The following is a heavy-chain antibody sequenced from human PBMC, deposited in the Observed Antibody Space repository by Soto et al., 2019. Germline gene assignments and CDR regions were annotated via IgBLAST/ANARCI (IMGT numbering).Heavy chain of an antibody. CDR2: IYYSGST. J-gene: IGHJ5*02. CDR3: ARGQNYYGSGSYRARFDP. Sequence: SETLSLTCTVSGGSISSYYWSWIRQPPGKGLEWIGYIYYSGSTNYNPSLKSRVTISVDTSKNQFSLKLSSVTAADTAVYYCARGQNYYGSGSYRARFDPWGQGTLVTGSS. V-gene: IGHV4-59*01. D-gene: IGHD3-10*01. CDR1: GGSISSYY.